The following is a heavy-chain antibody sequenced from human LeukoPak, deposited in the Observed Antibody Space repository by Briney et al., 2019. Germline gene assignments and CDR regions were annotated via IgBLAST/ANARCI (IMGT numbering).Heavy chain of an antibody. D-gene: IGHD2-2*02. CDR1: GGTFSSYA. V-gene: IGHV1-69*13. Sequence: ASVKVSCKASGGTFSSYAISWVRQAPGQGLEWMGGIIPIFGTANYAQKFQGRVTITVDESTSTAYMELSSLRSEDTAVYYCARAQLGYCSSTSCYSDYWGQGTLVTVSS. J-gene: IGHJ4*02. CDR3: ARAQLGYCSSTSCYSDY. CDR2: IIPIFGTA.